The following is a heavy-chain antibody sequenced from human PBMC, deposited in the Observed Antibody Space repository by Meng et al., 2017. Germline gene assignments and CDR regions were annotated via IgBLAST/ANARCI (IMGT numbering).Heavy chain of an antibody. D-gene: IGHD3-22*01. CDR3: AREVHYYYDSSGYYLEYNWFDP. Sequence: SETLSLTCTVSGGSISSGSYYWSWIRQPAGKGLEWIGRIYNSGSTYYNPSLKSRVTISVDTSKNQFSLKLSSVTAADTAVYYCAREVHYYYDSSGYYLEYNWFDPWGQGTLVTVSS. CDR1: GGSISSGSYY. V-gene: IGHV4-61*02. J-gene: IGHJ5*02. CDR2: IYNSGST.